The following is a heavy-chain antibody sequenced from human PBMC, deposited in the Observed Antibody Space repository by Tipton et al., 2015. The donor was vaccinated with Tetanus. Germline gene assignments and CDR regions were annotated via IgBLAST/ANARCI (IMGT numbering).Heavy chain of an antibody. CDR3: ARERINLYGVIIFRYFDL. V-gene: IGHV4-59*01. D-gene: IGHD3-3*02. CDR2: ITYSGST. J-gene: IGHJ2*01. CDR1: GDSISRSY. Sequence: TLSLTCTVSGDSISRSYWSWIRQSPGKGLERIGNITYSGSTNYNPSLKSRVIISLDRFKNQFSLTLSSVTAADTAVYYCARERINLYGVIIFRYFDLWGRGTLVTVSS.